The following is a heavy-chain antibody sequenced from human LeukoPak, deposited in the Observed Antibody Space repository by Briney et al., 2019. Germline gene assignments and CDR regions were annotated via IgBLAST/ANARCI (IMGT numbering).Heavy chain of an antibody. V-gene: IGHV4-59*12. CDR1: GGSISSYY. D-gene: IGHD1-14*01. J-gene: IGHJ5*02. CDR2: IYYTGST. Sequence: SETLSLTCTVSGGSISSYYWSWIWQPPGKGLEWIGYIYYTGSTNYNPSLKSRVTLSVDTSKNQFSLKLSSVTAADTAVYYCARGTAGWFDPWGQGTLVTVST. CDR3: ARGTAGWFDP.